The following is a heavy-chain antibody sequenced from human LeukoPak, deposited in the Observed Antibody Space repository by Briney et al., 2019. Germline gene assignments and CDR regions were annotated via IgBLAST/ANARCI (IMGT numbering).Heavy chain of an antibody. CDR3: ARHPNGYSSSWYVGIKYYFDY. V-gene: IGHV4-39*01. Sequence: SETLSLTCTVSGGSISSSSYCWGWIRQPPGKGLEWIGSIYYSGSTYYNPSLKSRVTISVDTSKNQFSLKLSSVTAADTAVYYCARHPNGYSSSWYVGIKYYFDYWGQGTLVTVSS. CDR1: GGSISSSSYC. J-gene: IGHJ4*02. CDR2: IYYSGST. D-gene: IGHD6-13*01.